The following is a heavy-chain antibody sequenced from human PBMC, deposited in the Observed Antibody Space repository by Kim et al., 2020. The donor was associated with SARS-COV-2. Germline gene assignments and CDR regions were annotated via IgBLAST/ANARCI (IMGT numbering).Heavy chain of an antibody. Sequence: GESLKISCQASGYSFTNFWIGWVRQMPGKGLEWMGITHPIDSDSRYSPSFQGQVTMSVDKSITTAYLHWNSLKASDSAMYYCVRAAGNYYYFGVDVWGQGTTVTVS. D-gene: IGHD3-10*01. CDR3: VRAAGNYYYFGVDV. CDR1: GYSFTNFW. V-gene: IGHV5-51*01. CDR2: THPIDSDS. J-gene: IGHJ6*02.